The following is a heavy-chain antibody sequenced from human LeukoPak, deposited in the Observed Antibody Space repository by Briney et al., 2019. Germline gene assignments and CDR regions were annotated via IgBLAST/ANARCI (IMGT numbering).Heavy chain of an antibody. Sequence: QPGGSLRLSCAASGFTFSTYAMHWVRQAPGKGLEWVAVISYDGSSKYYADSVKGRFTISRDNSKNTLYLQMNSLRAEDTAVYYCARMIDPLASDYVWGSYNSPYMDVWGKGTTVTISS. CDR1: GFTFSTYA. CDR3: ARMIDPLASDYVWGSYNSPYMDV. D-gene: IGHD3-16*01. CDR2: ISYDGSSK. J-gene: IGHJ6*03. V-gene: IGHV3-30*04.